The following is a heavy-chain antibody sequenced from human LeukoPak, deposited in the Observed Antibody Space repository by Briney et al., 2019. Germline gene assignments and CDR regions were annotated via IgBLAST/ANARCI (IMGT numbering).Heavy chain of an antibody. Sequence: AGSLRLSCAASGFSVSSNHMSWVRQAPGKGLEWVSVIYGASSTYYADSVNGRFTISRDDSKNTLYLQMNSLRAEDTAVYYCARGSLLRYFDWPDWGQGTLVSVSS. CDR3: ARGSLLRYFDWPD. D-gene: IGHD3-9*01. CDR2: IYGASST. V-gene: IGHV3-53*01. CDR1: GFSVSSNH. J-gene: IGHJ4*02.